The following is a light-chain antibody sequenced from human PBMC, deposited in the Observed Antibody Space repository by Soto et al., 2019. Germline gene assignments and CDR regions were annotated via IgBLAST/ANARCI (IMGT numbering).Light chain of an antibody. CDR3: QQYNTYTYT. CDR1: QSITTW. V-gene: IGKV1-5*01. CDR2: DAS. Sequence: DIQMTQSPSTLSASVGDRVTITCRASQSITTWLAWYQQKPGKAPKLLIYDASSLESWVPSRFSGSGSGTEFTLTISGLWPDDFATYYCQQYNTYTYTFGQGTKLEIK. J-gene: IGKJ2*01.